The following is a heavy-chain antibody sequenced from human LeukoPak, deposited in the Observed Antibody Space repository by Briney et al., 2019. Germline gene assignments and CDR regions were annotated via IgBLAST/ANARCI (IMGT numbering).Heavy chain of an antibody. CDR3: AKEGSTLWDYDSSGAF. D-gene: IGHD3-22*01. J-gene: IGHJ4*02. Sequence: TGGSLRLSCAASGFTFSTYAIHWVRQAPGKGLEWVAVISYDGTNKNYADSVNGRFTISRDNSKNTVYLQMNSLRAEDTAVYYCAKEGSTLWDYDSSGAFWGQGTLVTVSS. CDR2: ISYDGTNK. V-gene: IGHV3-30*07. CDR1: GFTFSTYA.